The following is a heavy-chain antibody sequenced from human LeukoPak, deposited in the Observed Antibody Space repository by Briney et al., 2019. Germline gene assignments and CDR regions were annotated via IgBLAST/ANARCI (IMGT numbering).Heavy chain of an antibody. CDR2: IYYSGST. CDR1: GGSISSYY. J-gene: IGHJ4*02. D-gene: IGHD6-19*01. CDR3: ARAVAGVGDDFDY. Sequence: SETLSLTCTVSGGSISSYYWSWIRQPPGKGLEWIGYIYYSGSTNYNPSLKSRVTISVDTSKNQFSLKLSSVIAADTAVYYCARAVAGVGDDFDYWGLGTLVTVSS. V-gene: IGHV4-59*12.